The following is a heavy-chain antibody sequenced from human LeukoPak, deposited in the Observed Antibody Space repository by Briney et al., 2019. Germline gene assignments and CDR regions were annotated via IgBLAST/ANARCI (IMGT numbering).Heavy chain of an antibody. Sequence: GRSLRLSCAASGFTLSSYGMHWVRQAPGKGLEWVAVIWYDGSNKYYADSVKGRFTISRDNSKNTLYLQMNSLRAEDTAVYYCARGAIVVVPASVVVVATVDFDYWGQGTLVTVSS. J-gene: IGHJ4*02. CDR1: GFTLSSYG. D-gene: IGHD2-2*01. CDR2: IWYDGSNK. CDR3: ARGAIVVVPASVVVVATVDFDY. V-gene: IGHV3-33*01.